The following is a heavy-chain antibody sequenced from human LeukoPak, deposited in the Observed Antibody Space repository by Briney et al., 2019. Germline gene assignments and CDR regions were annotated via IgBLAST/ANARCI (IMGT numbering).Heavy chain of an antibody. V-gene: IGHV3-48*04. CDR1: GFTFSSYS. D-gene: IGHD3-16*01. CDR2: ISSSSLTI. CDR3: ARHIPRGNNFFDY. J-gene: IGHJ4*02. Sequence: GSLRLFCAASGFTFSSYSMNWVRQAPGKGLEWVSYISSSSLTIYHADSVKGRFTISRDNAKNSLYLQMNSLRAEDTAMYYCARHIPRGNNFFDYWGQGTLVTVSS.